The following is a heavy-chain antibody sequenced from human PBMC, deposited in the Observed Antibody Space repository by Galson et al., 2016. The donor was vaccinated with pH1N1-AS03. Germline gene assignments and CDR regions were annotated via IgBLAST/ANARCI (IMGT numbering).Heavy chain of an antibody. Sequence: SLRLSCAVSGFAFSDYWMTWVRQAPGKGLEWLANIDQGGSVQRYVDSVKGRFTISRDNAKNSLFLQMNSLRAEDTAVYYCGRVGRGGSPVDYWGQGTLVTVSS. CDR3: GRVGRGGSPVDY. J-gene: IGHJ4*02. V-gene: IGHV3-7*03. CDR2: IDQGGSVQ. D-gene: IGHD2-15*01. CDR1: GFAFSDYW.